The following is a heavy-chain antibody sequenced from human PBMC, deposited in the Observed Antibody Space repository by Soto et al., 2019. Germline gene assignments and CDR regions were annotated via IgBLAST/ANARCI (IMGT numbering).Heavy chain of an antibody. Sequence: PSETLSLTCAVYGGSFSGYYWSWIRQPPGKGLEWIGEINHSGSTKYNPSLKSRVTISVGTSNNQFSLKLSSVTAADTAVYYCARGRVVVAATRLNWFDPWGQGTLVTVSS. CDR3: ARGRVVVAATRLNWFDP. V-gene: IGHV4-34*01. CDR2: INHSGST. J-gene: IGHJ5*02. CDR1: GGSFSGYY. D-gene: IGHD2-15*01.